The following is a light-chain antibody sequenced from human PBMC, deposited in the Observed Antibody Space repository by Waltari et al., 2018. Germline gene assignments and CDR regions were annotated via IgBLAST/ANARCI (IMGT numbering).Light chain of an antibody. J-gene: IGKJ2*01. CDR1: QDISNY. V-gene: IGKV1-33*01. Sequence: DIQMTQSPSSLSASVGDRVTITCKASQDISNYLNWYQQKPGKAPKLLIYDASNLETGVPSRFSGSGSGTDFTCTISSLQPEDIATYYCQQYDKLPYTFGQGTKLEIK. CDR3: QQYDKLPYT. CDR2: DAS.